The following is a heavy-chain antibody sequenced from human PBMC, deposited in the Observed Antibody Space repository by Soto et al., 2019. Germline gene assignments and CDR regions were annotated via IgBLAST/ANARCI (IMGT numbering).Heavy chain of an antibody. D-gene: IGHD6-13*01. CDR2: ISGSGGST. J-gene: IGHJ6*02. CDR1: GFTFSSYA. Sequence: GGSLRLSCAASGFTFSSYAMSWVRQAPGKGLEWVSAISGSGGSTYYADSVKGRFTISRDNSKNTLYLQMNSLRAEDTAVYYCARIPTGVAADTYYYYGMDVWGQGTTVTVSS. V-gene: IGHV3-23*01. CDR3: ARIPTGVAADTYYYYGMDV.